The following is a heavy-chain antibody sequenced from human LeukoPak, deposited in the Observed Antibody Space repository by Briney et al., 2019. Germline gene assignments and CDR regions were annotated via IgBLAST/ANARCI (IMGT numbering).Heavy chain of an antibody. CDR3: ARDPGSGYEEHFDY. D-gene: IGHD5-12*01. J-gene: IGHJ4*02. CDR1: GFIFSNYG. V-gene: IGHV3-23*01. Sequence: GGSLRLSCAASGFIFSNYGISWVRQAPGKGLEWVSAISGSGFSTYYADSVKGRFTISRDNAKDSLYLQMNSLRAEDTAVYYCARDPGSGYEEHFDYWGQGTLVTVSS. CDR2: ISGSGFST.